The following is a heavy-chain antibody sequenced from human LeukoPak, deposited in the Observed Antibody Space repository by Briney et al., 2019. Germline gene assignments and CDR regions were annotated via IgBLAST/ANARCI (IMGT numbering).Heavy chain of an antibody. Sequence: PGGSLRLSCAASGFTFSSYAMTLVRQAPGKGLEWVSSISASGGRTYYADSVKGRCTISRDNSKNTLYLQVNSLRAEGTAVYYCVKDSTHYRVWDDYDSAVLTGWGQGTLVTVSS. J-gene: IGHJ4*02. D-gene: IGHD3-22*01. V-gene: IGHV3-23*01. CDR1: GFTFSSYA. CDR2: ISASGGRT. CDR3: VKDSTHYRVWDDYDSAVLTG.